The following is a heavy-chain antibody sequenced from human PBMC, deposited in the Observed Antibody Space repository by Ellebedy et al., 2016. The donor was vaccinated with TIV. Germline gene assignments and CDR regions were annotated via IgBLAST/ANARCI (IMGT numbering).Heavy chain of an antibody. CDR3: ARPNMGYYYMDA. CDR2: IYPGDSAT. V-gene: IGHV5-51*01. Sequence: GESLKISCKGSGYSFSTYWIGWVRQLPGKGLEWMGIIYPGDSATRYSPSFQGQVSISVAKSISTAYLQWSSLKASDTAIYYCARPNMGYYYMDAWGQGTTVIVSS. CDR1: GYSFSTYW. D-gene: IGHD2/OR15-2a*01. J-gene: IGHJ6*03.